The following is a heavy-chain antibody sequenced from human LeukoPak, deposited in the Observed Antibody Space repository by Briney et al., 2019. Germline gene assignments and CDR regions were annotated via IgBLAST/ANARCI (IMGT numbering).Heavy chain of an antibody. J-gene: IGHJ4*02. CDR1: GGSFSGYY. D-gene: IGHD3-22*01. V-gene: IGHV4-59*01. Sequence: SETLSLTCAVYGGSFSGYYWSWIRQPPGKGLEWIGYIYYSGGTNYNPSLKSRVTISVDTSKNQFSLKLSSVTAADTAVYYCARQGDYYDSSGYYLDLFDYWGQGTLVTVSS. CDR2: IYYSGGT. CDR3: ARQGDYYDSSGYYLDLFDY.